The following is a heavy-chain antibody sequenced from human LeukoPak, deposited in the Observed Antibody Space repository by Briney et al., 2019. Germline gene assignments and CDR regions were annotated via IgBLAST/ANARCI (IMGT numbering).Heavy chain of an antibody. CDR2: IKQDGSEK. D-gene: IGHD3-22*01. CDR1: GFTFSSYW. V-gene: IGHV3-7*01. CDR3: AREVQGGYDSSGYSGY. J-gene: IGHJ4*02. Sequence: GGSLRLSCAASGFTFSSYWMSWVRQAPGKGLEWVANIKQDGSEKYYVDSVKGRFTISRDNAKNSLYLQMNSLRAEDTAVYYCAREVQGGYDSSGYSGYWGQGTLVTVSS.